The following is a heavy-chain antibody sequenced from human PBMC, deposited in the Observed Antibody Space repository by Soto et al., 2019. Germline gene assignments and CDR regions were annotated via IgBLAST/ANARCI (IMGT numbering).Heavy chain of an antibody. CDR3: ARERHGKLTNYFDY. Sequence: GGSLRLSCAASGFTFSSYSMNWVRQAPGKGLEWVSYISSSSSTIYYADSVKGRFTISRDNAKNSLYLQMNSLRDEDTAVYYCARERHGKLTNYFDYWGQGTLVTVSS. D-gene: IGHD1-26*01. CDR2: ISSSSSTI. CDR1: GFTFSSYS. V-gene: IGHV3-48*02. J-gene: IGHJ4*02.